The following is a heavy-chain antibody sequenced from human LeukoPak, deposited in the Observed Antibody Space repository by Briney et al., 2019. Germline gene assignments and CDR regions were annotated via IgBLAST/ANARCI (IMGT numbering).Heavy chain of an antibody. V-gene: IGHV3-23*01. CDR1: GFIVSEHA. CDR2: ISSSGGST. D-gene: IGHD3-10*01. CDR3: AKGSPLDLGAGESYYYGMGV. Sequence: GGSLRLSCEVSGFIVSEHALSWVRQAPGKGLEWVSGISSSGGSTYYADSVKGRFTISRDNSKHTLFLQMSSLRAEDTAVYYCAKGSPLDLGAGESYYYGMGVWGQGTTVTVSS. J-gene: IGHJ6*02.